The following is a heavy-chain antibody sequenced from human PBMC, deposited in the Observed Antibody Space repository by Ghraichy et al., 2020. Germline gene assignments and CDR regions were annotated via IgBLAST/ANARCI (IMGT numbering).Heavy chain of an antibody. D-gene: IGHD3-22*01. Sequence: SETLSLTCTVSGGSISSGGYYWSWIRQHPGKGLEWIGYLYYSGNTYYNPSLKSRVTISVDTSKNQFSLKLSSVTAADTAVYYCARGGPAGSMILVGLDSWGQGTLVTVSS. V-gene: IGHV4-31*03. CDR3: ARGGPAGSMILVGLDS. CDR2: LYYSGNT. J-gene: IGHJ4*02. CDR1: GGSISSGGYY.